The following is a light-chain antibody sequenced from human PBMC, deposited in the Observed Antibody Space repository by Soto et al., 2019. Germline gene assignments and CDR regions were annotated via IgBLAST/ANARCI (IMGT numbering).Light chain of an antibody. Sequence: DIQMTQSPSTLSASVGDRVTITCRASQSLSGWLAWSQQKPGKAPQLLIYDASTLESGVPSRFSGSGSGTPFTLTISSLQPDDFATDFCQQYSSYSLYTFGQGTKLEI. CDR1: QSLSGW. J-gene: IGKJ2*01. CDR2: DAS. CDR3: QQYSSYSLYT. V-gene: IGKV1-5*01.